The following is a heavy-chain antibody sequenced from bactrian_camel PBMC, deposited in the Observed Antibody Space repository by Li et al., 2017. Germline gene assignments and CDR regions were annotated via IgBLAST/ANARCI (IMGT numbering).Heavy chain of an antibody. J-gene: IGHJ6*01. CDR3: AATPWVCKDEPSAPDFSY. CDR1: GFTFRYSD. Sequence: QVQLVESGGGLVQPGGSLRLSCAGSGFTFRYSDYCLGWFRQALGKEREAVAVVARDGSTTYSDSVKGRFTTSQDNAKNAIYLEMNRLTPEDTAMYYCAATPWVCKDEPSAPDFSYWGQGTQVTVS. D-gene: IGHD3*01. CDR2: VARDGST. V-gene: IGHV3S53*01.